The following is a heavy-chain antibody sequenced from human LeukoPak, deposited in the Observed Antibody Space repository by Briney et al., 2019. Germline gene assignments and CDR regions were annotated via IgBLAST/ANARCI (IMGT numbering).Heavy chain of an antibody. V-gene: IGHV3-23*01. CDR1: GFTFSSYA. J-gene: IGHJ4*02. Sequence: PGGFLRLSCAASGFTFSSYAMSWVRQAPGKGLEWVSAISGSGGSTYYADSVKGRFTISRDNSKNTLYLQMNSLRAEDTAVYYCAKDSSGYYWGDYFDYWGQGTLVTVSS. D-gene: IGHD3-22*01. CDR2: ISGSGGST. CDR3: AKDSSGYYWGDYFDY.